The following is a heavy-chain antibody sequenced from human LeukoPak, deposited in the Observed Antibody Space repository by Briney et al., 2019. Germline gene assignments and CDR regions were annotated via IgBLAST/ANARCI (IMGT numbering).Heavy chain of an antibody. V-gene: IGHV3-23*01. D-gene: IGHD2-15*01. CDR2: IRANGGDT. CDR3: AKGGYTTSFDP. J-gene: IGHJ5*02. CDR1: GFTFREYS. Sequence: GGSLRLSCAASGFTFREYSMSWVRQAPGKGLEWVSNIRANGGDTYYTDSVKGRFTISRDNSKNTLNLEMNSLRAEDTAVYYCAKGGYTTSFDPWGQGTLVTVSS.